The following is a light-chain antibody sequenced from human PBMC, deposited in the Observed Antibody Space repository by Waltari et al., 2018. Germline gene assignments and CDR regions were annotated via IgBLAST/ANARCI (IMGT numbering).Light chain of an antibody. CDR3: WSYAGTYTFCA. CDR1: SSDVGGYNF. J-gene: IGLJ1*01. V-gene: IGLV2-11*01. Sequence: QSALTQPRSVSGSPGQSVTISCTGTSSDVGGYNFVSWYQQYPGKAPKLMISDVTQLPSGVPDRFSGSKSGNTASLTISGLHAEDEADYYCWSYAGTYTFCAFGTGTKVTVL. CDR2: DVT.